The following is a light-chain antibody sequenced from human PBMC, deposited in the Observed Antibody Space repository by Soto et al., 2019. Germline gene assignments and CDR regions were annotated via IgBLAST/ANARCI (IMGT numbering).Light chain of an antibody. V-gene: IGLV2-23*02. CDR2: EVS. Sequence: QSALTQPASVSGSPGQSITISCTGTSSDVGSYKLVSWYQQHPGKAPKLMISEVSKRPSGISDRFSGSKSGSTASLTISGRQAEDEADYYCCSYAGTSAQTVFGGGTKLTVL. J-gene: IGLJ7*01. CDR1: SSDVGSYKL. CDR3: CSYAGTSAQTV.